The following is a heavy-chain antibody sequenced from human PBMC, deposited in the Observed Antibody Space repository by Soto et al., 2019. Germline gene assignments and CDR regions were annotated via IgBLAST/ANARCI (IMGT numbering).Heavy chain of an antibody. D-gene: IGHD2-15*01. CDR1: GFTFSSYS. J-gene: IGHJ6*03. CDR2: ISSSSSNI. V-gene: IGHV3-48*01. CDR3: ARDSLAGSYYYYMDV. Sequence: EVQLVESGGGVVQPGGSLRLSCAASGFTFSSYSMNWVRQAPGKGLEWVAYISSSSSNIYYADSVKGRFTISRDNAKNSLYLQMNSLRAEETAVYYCARDSLAGSYYYYMDVWGKGTTVTVSS.